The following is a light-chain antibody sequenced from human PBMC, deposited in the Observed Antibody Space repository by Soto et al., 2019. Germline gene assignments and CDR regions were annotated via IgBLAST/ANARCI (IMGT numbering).Light chain of an antibody. CDR3: HQYNNWPQYT. CDR2: GAS. V-gene: IGKV3-15*01. J-gene: IGKJ2*01. CDR1: QTVSSD. Sequence: EVVMTQSPATLSVSPGERATLSCRASQTVSSDLAWYQQQPGQAPRLLIYGASTSAAGIPARFSGSGSGTECSITISRVEFADFGVYFCHQYNNWPQYTFGQGTNVDIK.